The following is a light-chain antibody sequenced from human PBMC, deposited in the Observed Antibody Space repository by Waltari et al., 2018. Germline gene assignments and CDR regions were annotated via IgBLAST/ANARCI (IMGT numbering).Light chain of an antibody. CDR1: QSVRSN. CDR3: QQYNNWPGT. J-gene: IGKJ1*01. CDR2: GAS. V-gene: IGKV3-15*01. Sequence: ELVMTQSPATLSVSPGEGATLSCRASQSVRSNLAWCQQKPGQAPRLLIYGASTRATGIPARFNGGGSGTEFTLTISSLQSEDFATYYCQQYNNWPGTFGQGTKVEIK.